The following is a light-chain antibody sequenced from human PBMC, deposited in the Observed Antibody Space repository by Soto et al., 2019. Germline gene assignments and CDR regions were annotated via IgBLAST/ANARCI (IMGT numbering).Light chain of an antibody. CDR3: QQYKNWPPLT. V-gene: IGKV3-15*01. CDR1: QSVSSD. J-gene: IGKJ5*01. Sequence: EIVLTQSPATLSLSPGEGATLSCRASQSVSSDLAWYQQKPGQAPRLLIYGASTRATDIPARFSGSGSGTEFTLTISSLQSEDFAVYYCQQYKNWPPLTFGQGTRLEIK. CDR2: GAS.